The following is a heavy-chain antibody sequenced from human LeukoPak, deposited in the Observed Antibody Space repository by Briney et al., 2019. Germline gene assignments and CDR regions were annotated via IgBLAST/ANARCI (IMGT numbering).Heavy chain of an antibody. CDR2: INHSGSS. D-gene: IGHD2-2*01. CDR1: GGSFRGYY. CDR3: ASTERCSPTCPLDH. J-gene: IGHJ4*02. V-gene: IGHV4-34*01. Sequence: PSETLSLTCAVYGGSFRGYYWSWIRQPPGKGLEWTGEINHSGSSNYNTSLKSRVTISLDTSMKEFSLKLNSVTASDTSVYYCASTERCSPTCPLDHWGQGTLVTASS.